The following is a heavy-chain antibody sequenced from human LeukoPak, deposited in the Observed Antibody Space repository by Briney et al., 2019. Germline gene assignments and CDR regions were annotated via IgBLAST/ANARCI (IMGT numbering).Heavy chain of an antibody. V-gene: IGHV3-23*01. CDR1: GFTFSNSA. CDR2: INAGGTGT. CDR3: AKAGAIKLDF. D-gene: IGHD1-26*01. J-gene: IGHJ4*02. Sequence: GGPLRLSCAASGFTFSNSAKSWVPQAPGKGLEWVTGINAGGTGTYYASSVRGRVTITRDNSKNTLHLETNSLRVEDTAVYYCAKAGAIKLDFWGQGILVTVSS.